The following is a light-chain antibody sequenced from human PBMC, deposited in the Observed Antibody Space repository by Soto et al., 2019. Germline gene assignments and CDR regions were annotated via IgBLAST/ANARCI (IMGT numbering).Light chain of an antibody. CDR1: ESVSSN. CDR3: PQENNWLT. CDR2: GAS. J-gene: IGKJ4*01. V-gene: IGKV3-15*01. Sequence: EIGMTQSPATLSVSPGERATLSCRASESVSSNLAWYQQKPGQAPRLLIYGASTRDTGIPARFSGSGYGTEFTLTISSLQYDDFALDGCPQENNWLTCGGGTKVEIK.